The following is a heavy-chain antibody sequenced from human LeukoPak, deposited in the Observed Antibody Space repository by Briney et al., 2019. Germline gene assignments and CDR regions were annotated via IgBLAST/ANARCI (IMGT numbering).Heavy chain of an antibody. J-gene: IGHJ4*02. CDR2: IYHSGGT. V-gene: IGHV4-4*09. CDR3: ARVTCSGGSCYSFDY. Sequence: SETLSLTCTVSGGSITNYYWSWIRQPPGKGLEWIGYIYHSGGTYYNPPLKSRVTISVDTSKNQFSLKLTSVTAADTAVYYCARVTCSGGSCYSFDYWGQGTLVTVSS. D-gene: IGHD2-15*01. CDR1: GGSITNYY.